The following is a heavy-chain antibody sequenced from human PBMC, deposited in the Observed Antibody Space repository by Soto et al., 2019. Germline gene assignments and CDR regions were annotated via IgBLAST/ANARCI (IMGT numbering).Heavy chain of an antibody. V-gene: IGHV3-23*01. D-gene: IGHD2-2*01. CDR2: ISGSGGST. CDR1: GFTFSSYA. Sequence: GGSLRLSCAASGFTFSSYAMSWVRQAPGKGLEWVSAISGSGGSTYYADSVKGRFTISRDNSKNTLYLQMNSLRAEDTAVYYCAKELGCSSTSCYVAMVRGVIRAFDIWGQGTMVTVSS. J-gene: IGHJ3*02. CDR3: AKELGCSSTSCYVAMVRGVIRAFDI.